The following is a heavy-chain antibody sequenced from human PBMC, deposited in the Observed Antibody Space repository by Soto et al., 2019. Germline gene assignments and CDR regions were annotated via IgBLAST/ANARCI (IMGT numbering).Heavy chain of an antibody. J-gene: IGHJ5*02. Sequence: ESGGGLVKPGGSLRLSCVASGFTFSSYSINWVRQAPGKGLEWVSSISGSSSYIYYADSVKGRFTISRDNAKNSLYLQMNSLRAEDTAVYYCARGARYNWNYDWFDPWGQGTLVTVSS. D-gene: IGHD1-7*01. CDR1: GFTFSSYS. CDR3: ARGARYNWNYDWFDP. CDR2: ISGSSSYI. V-gene: IGHV3-21*01.